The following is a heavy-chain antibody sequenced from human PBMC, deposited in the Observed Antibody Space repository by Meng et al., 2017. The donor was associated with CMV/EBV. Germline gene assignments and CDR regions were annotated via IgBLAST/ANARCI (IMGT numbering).Heavy chain of an antibody. CDR2: IRYDGSNK. D-gene: IGHD3-16*02. CDR1: GFTFSSYG. V-gene: IGHV3-30*02. CDR3: AKDSSSTSPFYYYYYGMDV. Sequence: SCAASGFTFSSYGMHWVRQAPGKGLEWVAFIRYDGSNKYYADSVKGRFTISRDNSKNTLYLQMNSLRAEDTAVYYCAKDSSSTSPFYYYYYGMDVWGQGTTVTVSS. J-gene: IGHJ6*02.